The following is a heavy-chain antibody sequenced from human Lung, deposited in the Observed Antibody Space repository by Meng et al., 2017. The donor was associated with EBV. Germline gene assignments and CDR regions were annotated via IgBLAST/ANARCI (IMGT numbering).Heavy chain of an antibody. Sequence: PQRQGWGPGLVSPSGALALTCSFSGGSIRTSGYYWGWIRQPPGKGLEGIGSIVHSGITYYTPSLKSRVTVSIATSKSQFSLKLTSVTAADTAVYYCVRSSGWVRTGFDPWGQGTWSPSPQ. J-gene: IGHJ5*02. D-gene: IGHD6-19*01. CDR1: GGSIRTSGYY. CDR3: VRSSGWVRTGFDP. V-gene: IGHV4-39*01. CDR2: IVHSGIT.